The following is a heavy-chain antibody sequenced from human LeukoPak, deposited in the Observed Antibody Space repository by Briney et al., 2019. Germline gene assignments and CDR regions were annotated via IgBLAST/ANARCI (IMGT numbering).Heavy chain of an antibody. J-gene: IGHJ4*02. CDR2: INYSGST. CDR1: GGSVSSTTYF. V-gene: IGHV4-39*01. D-gene: IGHD3-10*01. CDR3: ARYVVYGSGKYYFDY. Sequence: PSETLSLTCTVSGGSVSSTTYFWSWMRRPPGKGLEWIASINYSGSTYYNPSLKSRVTISVDTSDNQFSLKLSSVTAADTAVYYCARYVVYGSGKYYFDYWGQGTLDTVSS.